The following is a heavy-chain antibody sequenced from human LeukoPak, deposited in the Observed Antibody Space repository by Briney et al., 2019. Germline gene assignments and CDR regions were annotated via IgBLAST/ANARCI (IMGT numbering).Heavy chain of an antibody. CDR1: GGSISDYY. CDR3: ARESVAAGTRWFDY. CDR2: IQISENN. D-gene: IGHD6-13*01. V-gene: IGHV4-4*07. Sequence: SETLSLTCTVFGGSISDYYWTWIRQPAGKGLEWIGRIQISENNNYNPSLKSRVTLSLGTSKNQFSLKLTSVTAADTAIYYCARESVAAGTRWFDYWGQGTLVTVSS. J-gene: IGHJ4*02.